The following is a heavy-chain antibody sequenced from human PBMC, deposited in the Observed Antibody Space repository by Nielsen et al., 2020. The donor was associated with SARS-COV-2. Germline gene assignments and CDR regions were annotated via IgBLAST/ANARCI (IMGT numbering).Heavy chain of an antibody. V-gene: IGHV3-23*01. J-gene: IGHJ4*02. D-gene: IGHD6-6*01. CDR3: ANNGGYSSSSSLDY. CDR1: GFTSSSYA. CDR2: ISGSGGST. Sequence: GGSLRPSCAAFGFTSSSYAMSWVRQAPGKGLEWVSAISGSGGSTYYADSVKGRFTISRDNSKNTLYLQMNSLRAEDTAVYYCANNGGYSSSSSLDYWGQGTLVTVSS.